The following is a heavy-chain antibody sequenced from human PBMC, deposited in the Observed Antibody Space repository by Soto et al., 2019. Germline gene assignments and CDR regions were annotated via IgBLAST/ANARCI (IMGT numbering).Heavy chain of an antibody. D-gene: IGHD3-9*01. CDR2: IYYSGST. CDR1: GGSISSSSYY. Sequence: SETLSLTCTVSGGSISSSSYYWGWIRQPPGKGLEWIGSIYYSGSTYYNPSLKSRVTISVDTSKNQFSLKLSSVTAADTAVYYCARRLRYFDWLLSTYYFDYWGQGTLATVSS. J-gene: IGHJ4*02. V-gene: IGHV4-39*01. CDR3: ARRLRYFDWLLSTYYFDY.